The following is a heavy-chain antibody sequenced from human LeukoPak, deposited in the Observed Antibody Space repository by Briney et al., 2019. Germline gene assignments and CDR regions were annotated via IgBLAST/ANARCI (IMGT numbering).Heavy chain of an antibody. CDR1: GDTFTGNY. CDR2: INPNSGGT. J-gene: IGHJ4*02. V-gene: IGHV1-2*02. D-gene: IGHD6-19*01. CDR3: ARARDSSGWYRGFDY. Sequence: ASVKVSCKASGDTFTGNYMHWVRQAPGQGLEWMGWINPNSGGTNYAQKFQGRVTMTRDTSISTAYMELSRLRSDDTAVYYCARARDSSGWYRGFDYWGQGTLVTVSS.